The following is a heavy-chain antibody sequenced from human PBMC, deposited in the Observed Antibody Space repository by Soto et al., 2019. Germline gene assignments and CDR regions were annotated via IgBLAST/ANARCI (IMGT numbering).Heavy chain of an antibody. CDR3: ARVIAETYFDY. J-gene: IGHJ4*02. CDR1: GGSISSYY. Sequence: SETLSLICTVSGGSISSYYWSWIRQPPGKGLEWIGYIYYSGSTNYNPSLKSRVTISVDMSKNQFSLKVSSVTVADTAVYYCARVIAETYFDYWGQGTLVTVS. D-gene: IGHD6-13*01. V-gene: IGHV4-59*01. CDR2: IYYSGST.